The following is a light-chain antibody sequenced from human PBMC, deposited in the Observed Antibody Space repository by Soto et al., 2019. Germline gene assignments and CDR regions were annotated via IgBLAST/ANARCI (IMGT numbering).Light chain of an antibody. CDR1: QIVSSNN. CDR2: DAS. J-gene: IGKJ4*01. CDR3: QQYGDSPRGT. Sequence: EVVLTQSPASLSLSPGERATLSCGASQIVSSNNLAWYQQKPGLAPRLLIYDASTRATGVPDRFRGSGSGTDFTLTINRLEPEDSAVYYCQQYGDSPRGTFGGGTKVEIK. V-gene: IGKV3D-20*01.